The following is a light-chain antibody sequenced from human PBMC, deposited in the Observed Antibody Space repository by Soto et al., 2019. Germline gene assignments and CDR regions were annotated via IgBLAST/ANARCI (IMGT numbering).Light chain of an antibody. CDR2: KAS. J-gene: IGKJ1*01. CDR3: QQYNSYSRT. V-gene: IGKV1-5*03. CDR1: QSISSW. Sequence: DIQMTQSPSTLSASVGDRVTITCRASQSISSWLAWYQQKPGKAPKLLIYKASSLESWVPSRFNGSGSGTEFTLNISRLQLEYLAAYYFQQYNSYSRTFGQGTKVEIK.